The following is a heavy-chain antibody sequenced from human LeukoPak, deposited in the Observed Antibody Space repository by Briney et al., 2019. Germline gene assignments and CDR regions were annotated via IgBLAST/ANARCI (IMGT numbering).Heavy chain of an antibody. Sequence: ASVKVSCKASGYTFTTYYIHWVRQAPGQGPEWMGLIKPSGGTTIYAHNFQGRVTMTRDTSTSTVYMELSSLRSEDTAVYYCGGGDSNYYYGMDVWGQGTTVTVSS. CDR2: IKPSGGTT. V-gene: IGHV1-46*01. CDR1: GYTFTTYY. J-gene: IGHJ6*02. D-gene: IGHD2-21*02. CDR3: GGGDSNYYYGMDV.